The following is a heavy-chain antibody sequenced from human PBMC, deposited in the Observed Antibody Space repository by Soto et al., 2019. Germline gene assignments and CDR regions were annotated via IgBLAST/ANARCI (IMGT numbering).Heavy chain of an antibody. Sequence: GGSLRLSCAASGFTFSGYYMSWTRQAPGKGLEWVSYISSSSSYTNYADSVKGRFTISRDNAKNSLYLQMNSLRAEDTAVYYCARSEAGYYGMDVWGQGTTVTVSS. V-gene: IGHV3-11*06. CDR3: ARSEAGYYGMDV. CDR2: ISSSSSYT. CDR1: GFTFSGYY. J-gene: IGHJ6*02.